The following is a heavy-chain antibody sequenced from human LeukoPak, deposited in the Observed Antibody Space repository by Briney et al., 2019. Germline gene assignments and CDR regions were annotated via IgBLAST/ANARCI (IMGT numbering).Heavy chain of an antibody. V-gene: IGHV4-59*01. J-gene: IGHJ6*02. CDR1: GGSISSYY. CDR3: ARGDIAVAGSPYYYYGMDV. Sequence: PSETLSLTCTVSGGSISSYYWSWIRQPPGKGLEWIGYIYYSGSTNYNPSLKSRVTISVDTSKNQFSLRLSSVTAADTAVYYCARGDIAVAGSPYYYYGMDVWGQGTTVTVSS. CDR2: IYYSGST. D-gene: IGHD6-19*01.